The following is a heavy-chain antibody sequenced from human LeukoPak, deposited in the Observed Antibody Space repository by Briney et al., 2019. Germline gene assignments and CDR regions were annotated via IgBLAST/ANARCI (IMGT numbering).Heavy chain of an antibody. CDR2: INQDGSEK. V-gene: IGHV3-7*01. D-gene: IGHD3-10*01. Sequence: PSETLSLTCAVYGGSFSGYYWSWIRQPPGKGLEWVANINQDGSEKYYVDSVKGRFTISRDYADNSLYLQMNSLRAEDTAVYYCATGRGLRDWGQGTLVTVSS. J-gene: IGHJ4*02. CDR1: GGSFSGYY. CDR3: ATGRGLRD.